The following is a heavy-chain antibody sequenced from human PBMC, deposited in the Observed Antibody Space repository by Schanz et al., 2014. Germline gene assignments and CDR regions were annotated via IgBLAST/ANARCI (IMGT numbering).Heavy chain of an antibody. D-gene: IGHD3-10*01. Sequence: QLQMQTSGPGLVRPWETLSLTCTVSGGSISDSGAYWGWFRQTPGKGLEWIANLFYGGSKSYNPPFESRVTMAVDGSNNQSSLRLGSVTAADTGVYYCARHNRVWFGKEGCWGQGTLVTVSS. V-gene: IGHV4-39*01. CDR1: GGSISDSGAY. CDR3: ARHNRVWFGKEGC. J-gene: IGHJ4*02. CDR2: LFYGGSK.